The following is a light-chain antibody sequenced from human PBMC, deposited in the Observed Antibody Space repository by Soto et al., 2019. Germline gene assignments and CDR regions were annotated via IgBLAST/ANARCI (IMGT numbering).Light chain of an antibody. CDR2: DAS. J-gene: IGKJ2*02. Sequence: EIVLTQSPATLSLSPGERATLSCRASQSVSSYLAWYQQKPGQAPRLLIFDASNRATGIPGRFSGSESGTDFTLTISSLEPEDFAVYYCQQRAKWPSTFGPGTKVE. CDR3: QQRAKWPST. CDR1: QSVSSY. V-gene: IGKV3-11*01.